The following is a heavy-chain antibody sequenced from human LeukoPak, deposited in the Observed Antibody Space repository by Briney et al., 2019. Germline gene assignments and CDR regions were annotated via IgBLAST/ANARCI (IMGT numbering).Heavy chain of an antibody. CDR1: GYSFTSYG. D-gene: IGHD5-18*01. Sequence: ASVKVSCKASGYSFTSYGFHWVRQAPGQGLEWMGWMSAYNGKTNYAHSLQGRVTVTADTSTSTAYMELRSLRSEDTAVYYCARGMGYSYGHPQGAFDIWGQGTMVTVSS. CDR3: ARGMGYSYGHPQGAFDI. J-gene: IGHJ3*02. V-gene: IGHV1-18*01. CDR2: MSAYNGKT.